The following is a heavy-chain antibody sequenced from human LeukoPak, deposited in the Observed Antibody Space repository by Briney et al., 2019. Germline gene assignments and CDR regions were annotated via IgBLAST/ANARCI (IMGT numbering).Heavy chain of an antibody. CDR3: ARDQVECTGGTCQSRVGFDF. Sequence: SETLSLTCTVSGDSISNGVKYWSWIRQHPGRGLEWIGYIYHSGRSYYNPSLKSRITMSVDTSKNQFSLSLSSVTAADTAVYYCARDQVECTGGTCQSRVGFDFWGQGTLVAVSS. CDR1: GDSISNGVKY. J-gene: IGHJ4*02. D-gene: IGHD2-8*02. CDR2: IYHSGRS. V-gene: IGHV4-31*03.